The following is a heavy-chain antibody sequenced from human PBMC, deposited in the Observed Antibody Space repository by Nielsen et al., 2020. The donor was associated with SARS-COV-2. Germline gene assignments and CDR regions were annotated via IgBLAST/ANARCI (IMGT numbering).Heavy chain of an antibody. Sequence: GASLKISCTGSGYSFTSYWIGWVRQMPGKGLEWMGIIYPGDSDTRYSPSFQGQVTISADKSISTAYLQWSSLKASDTAMYYCARLSHDYDILTGYYDYWGQGTLVTVSS. V-gene: IGHV5-51*01. CDR3: ARLSHDYDILTGYYDY. D-gene: IGHD3-9*01. CDR2: IYPGDSDT. J-gene: IGHJ4*02. CDR1: GYSFTSYW.